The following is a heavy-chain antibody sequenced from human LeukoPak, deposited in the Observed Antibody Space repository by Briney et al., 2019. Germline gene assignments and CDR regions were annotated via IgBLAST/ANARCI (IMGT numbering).Heavy chain of an antibody. Sequence: ASVKISCKASGGTFSSYAISWVRQATGQGLEWMGWMNPNSGNTGYAQKFQGRVTMTRNTSISTAYMELSSLRSEDTAVYYCARGRWQLADYWGQGTLVTVSS. V-gene: IGHV1-8*02. J-gene: IGHJ4*02. CDR2: MNPNSGNT. CDR1: GGTFSSYA. CDR3: ARGRWQLADY. D-gene: IGHD6-13*01.